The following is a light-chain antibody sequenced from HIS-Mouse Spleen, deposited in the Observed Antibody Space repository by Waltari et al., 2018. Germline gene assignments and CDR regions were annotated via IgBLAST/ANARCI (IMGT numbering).Light chain of an antibody. J-gene: IGLJ3*02. Sequence: QSALTQPASVSGSPGQSLTISCTGTSSDVGSYNLASWYQQHPGKPPKLMIYEGSKRPSGVSNRFAGSKSGNTASLTISGLQAEDEADYYCCSYAGSSTWVFGGGTKLTVL. CDR2: EGS. V-gene: IGLV2-23*01. CDR1: SSDVGSYNL. CDR3: CSYAGSSTWV.